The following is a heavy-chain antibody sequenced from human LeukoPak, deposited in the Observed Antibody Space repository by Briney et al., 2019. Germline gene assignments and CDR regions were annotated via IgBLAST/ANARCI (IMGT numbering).Heavy chain of an antibody. V-gene: IGHV3-48*03. J-gene: IGHJ4*02. CDR2: ISSSGSTI. CDR3: ARDKGWFGELLPI. D-gene: IGHD3-10*01. Sequence: GGSLRLSCAASGFTFSSYEMNWVRQAPGKGLEWVSYISSSGSTIYYADSVKGRFTISTDNAKNSLYLQMNSLRAEDTAVYYCARDKGWFGELLPIWGKGTLVTVSS. CDR1: GFTFSSYE.